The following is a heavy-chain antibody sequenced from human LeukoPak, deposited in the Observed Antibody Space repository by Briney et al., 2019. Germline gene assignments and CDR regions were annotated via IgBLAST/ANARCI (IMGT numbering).Heavy chain of an antibody. J-gene: IGHJ5*02. CDR1: GGSSSSYY. V-gene: IGHV4-59*01. Sequence: SETLSLTCTVSGGSSSSYYWSWIRQPPGKGLEWIGYIYYSGSTNYNPSLKSRVTISVDTSKNQFSLKLSSVTAADTAVYYCARQLLPPWFDPWGQGTLVTVSS. CDR3: ARQLLPPWFDP. CDR2: IYYSGST. D-gene: IGHD5-24*01.